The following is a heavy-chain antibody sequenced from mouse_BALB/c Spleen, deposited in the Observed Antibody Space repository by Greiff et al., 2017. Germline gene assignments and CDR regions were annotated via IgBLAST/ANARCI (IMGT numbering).Heavy chain of an antibody. CDR2: ISSGSSTI. J-gene: IGHJ3*01. CDR1: GFTFSSFG. V-gene: IGHV5-17*02. CDR3: ARSGTARATAWFAY. D-gene: IGHD3-2*01. Sequence: EVNVVESGGGLVQPGGSRKLSCAASGFTFSSFGMHWVRQSPEKGLEWVAYISSGSSTIYYADTVKGRFTISRDNPKNTLFLQMTSLRSEDTAMYYCARSGTARATAWFAYWGQGTLVTVSA.